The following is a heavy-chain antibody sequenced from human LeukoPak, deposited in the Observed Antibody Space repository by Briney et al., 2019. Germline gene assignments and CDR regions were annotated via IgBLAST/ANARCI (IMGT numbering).Heavy chain of an antibody. CDR1: GGSISSSYW. Sequence: SETLSLTCGVSGGSISSSYWWSWVRQPPGKGLEWIGEIYHSGSTNYNPSLKSRVTISVDTSKNQFSLKLSSVTAADTAVYYCARKRGSEMGRRYYFDYWGQGTLVTVSS. CDR2: IYHSGST. D-gene: IGHD3-10*01. CDR3: ARKRGSEMGRRYYFDY. J-gene: IGHJ4*02. V-gene: IGHV4-4*02.